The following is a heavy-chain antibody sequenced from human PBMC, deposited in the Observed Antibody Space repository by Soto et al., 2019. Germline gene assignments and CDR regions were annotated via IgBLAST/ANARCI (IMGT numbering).Heavy chain of an antibody. J-gene: IGHJ3*02. CDR2: IWYDGSNK. D-gene: IGHD6-6*01. CDR1: GFTFSSYG. CDR3: ARGGYSSSWAFDI. Sequence: GGSLRLSCAASGFTFSSYGMHWVRQAPGKGLEWVAVIWYDGSNKYYADSVKGRFTISRDNSKNTLYLQMNSLRAEDTAVYYCARGGYSSSWAFDIWGQGTMVTVSS. V-gene: IGHV3-33*01.